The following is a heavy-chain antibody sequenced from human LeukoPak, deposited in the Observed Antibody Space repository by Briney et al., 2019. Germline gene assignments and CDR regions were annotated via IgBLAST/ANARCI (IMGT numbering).Heavy chain of an antibody. V-gene: IGHV4-39*01. CDR3: GTLGRKNRVIAAAGTETFDY. Sequence: SETLSLTCTVSGGSISSSSYYWGWIRQPPGKGLEWIGSIYYSGSTYYNPSLKSRVTISVDTSKNQFSLKLSSVTAADTAVYYGGTLGRKNRVIAAAGTETFDYWGQGTLVTVSS. J-gene: IGHJ4*02. D-gene: IGHD6-13*01. CDR2: IYYSGST. CDR1: GGSISSSSYY.